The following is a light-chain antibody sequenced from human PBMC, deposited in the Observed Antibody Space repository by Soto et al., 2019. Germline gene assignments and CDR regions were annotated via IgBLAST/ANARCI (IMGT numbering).Light chain of an antibody. CDR1: QSISSW. Sequence: DIQMTQSPSTLSASVGDRVTITCRASQSISSWLAWYQQKPGTAPKLLIYDASSLESGVPSRFNGSGSGTEFTLTISSLQPDDFATYYCQQYNSYSRTFGQGTKVEIK. CDR2: DAS. CDR3: QQYNSYSRT. J-gene: IGKJ1*01. V-gene: IGKV1-5*01.